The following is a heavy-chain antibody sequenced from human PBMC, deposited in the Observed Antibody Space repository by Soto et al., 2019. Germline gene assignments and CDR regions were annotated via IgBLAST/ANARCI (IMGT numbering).Heavy chain of an antibody. V-gene: IGHV4-31*03. J-gene: IGHJ5*02. CDR2: IYYSGST. Sequence: QVQLQESGPGLVKPSQTLSLTCTVSGGSISSGGYYWSWIRQHPGKGLEWIGYIYYSGSTYYNPSLMSRVTISVDTYKNQFSLKLSSVTAADTAVYYCARGIAAAVNWFDPWGQGTLVTVSS. CDR1: GGSISSGGYY. D-gene: IGHD6-13*01. CDR3: ARGIAAAVNWFDP.